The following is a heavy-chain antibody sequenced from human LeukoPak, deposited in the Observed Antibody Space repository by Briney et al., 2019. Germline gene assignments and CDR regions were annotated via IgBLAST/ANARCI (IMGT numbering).Heavy chain of an antibody. CDR3: ARTQEAGYSSGRYDSYYYYYMDV. Sequence: PSETLSLTCTVSGYSISSTYYWGWIRQPPGKGLEWVGSVFHSGNTYYNPSLKSRVTISVDTSKNQFSLKLSSVTAADTAVYFCARTQEAGYSSGRYDSYYYYYMDVWGKGTTVTISS. V-gene: IGHV4-38-2*02. J-gene: IGHJ6*03. CDR1: GYSISSTYY. D-gene: IGHD6-19*01. CDR2: VFHSGNT.